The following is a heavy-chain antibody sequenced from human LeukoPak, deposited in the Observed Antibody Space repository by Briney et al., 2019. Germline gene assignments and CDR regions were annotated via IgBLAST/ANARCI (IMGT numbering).Heavy chain of an antibody. D-gene: IGHD1-26*01. J-gene: IGHJ4*02. Sequence: SETLSLTCTVSGGSINNYYWSWIRQPPGEGLEWIGYIYYSGTTNYNPSLKSRVSISVDTSKNQFSLKLSSVTAADTAVYYCARDTVGAKDYWGQGTLVTVSS. CDR1: GGSINNYY. CDR3: ARDTVGAKDY. CDR2: IYYSGTT. V-gene: IGHV4-59*12.